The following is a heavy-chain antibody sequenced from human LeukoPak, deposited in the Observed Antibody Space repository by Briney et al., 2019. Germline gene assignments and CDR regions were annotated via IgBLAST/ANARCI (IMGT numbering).Heavy chain of an antibody. J-gene: IGHJ4*02. V-gene: IGHV3-48*04. D-gene: IGHD6-13*01. CDR1: GFTLSGFS. CDR2: LSHGDNAV. Sequence: PGGSLRLSCAASGFTLSGFSMNWVRQAPGKGLEWVSYLSHGDNAVYYADSVRGRFTISRDNAKNSLYLQMNSPRAEDTAVYYCAKDRTSSSLDYWGQGTLVTVSS. CDR3: AKDRTSSSLDY.